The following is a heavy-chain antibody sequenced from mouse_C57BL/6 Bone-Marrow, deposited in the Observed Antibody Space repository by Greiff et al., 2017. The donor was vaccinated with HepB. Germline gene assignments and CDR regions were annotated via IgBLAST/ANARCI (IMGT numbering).Heavy chain of an antibody. CDR2: IYPRSGNT. V-gene: IGHV1-81*01. D-gene: IGHD2-2*01. CDR3: AGGEIFGIYYGYPFDY. CDR1: GYTFTSYG. J-gene: IGHJ2*01. Sequence: QVQLQQSGAELARPGASVKLSCKASGYTFTSYGISWVKQRTGQGLEWIGEIYPRSGNTYYNEKFKGKATLTADKSSSTAYMELRSLTSQDSAVYFCAGGEIFGIYYGYPFDYWGQGTALTVSS.